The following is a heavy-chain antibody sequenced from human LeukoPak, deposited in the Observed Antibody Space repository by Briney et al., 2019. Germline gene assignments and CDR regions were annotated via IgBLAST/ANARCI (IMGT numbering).Heavy chain of an antibody. Sequence: KPSETLSLTCAVYGGSFSGYYWSWIRQPPGKGLEWIGEINHSGSTNYNPSLKSRVTISVDTSKNQFSLKLSSVTAADTAVYYSARGRRIAAADSYYFDYRGQGTLVTVSS. D-gene: IGHD6-13*01. V-gene: IGHV4-34*01. J-gene: IGHJ4*02. CDR2: INHSGST. CDR3: ARGRRIAAADSYYFDY. CDR1: GGSFSGYY.